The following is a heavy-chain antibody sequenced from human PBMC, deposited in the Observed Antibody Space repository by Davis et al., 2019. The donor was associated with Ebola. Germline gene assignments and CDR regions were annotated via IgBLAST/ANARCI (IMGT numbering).Heavy chain of an antibody. V-gene: IGHV1-3*01. CDR2: INAGKGNT. CDR3: AREATFSLDY. J-gene: IGHJ4*02. CDR1: GYSFTSYA. D-gene: IGHD3-16*01. Sequence: ASVKVSCKASGYSFTSYAMHWVRQAPGQRLEWMGWINAGKGNTKYSQKFQGRVTITRDTSASTAYMELSSLRSEDTAVYYCAREATFSLDYWGQGTLVSVSS.